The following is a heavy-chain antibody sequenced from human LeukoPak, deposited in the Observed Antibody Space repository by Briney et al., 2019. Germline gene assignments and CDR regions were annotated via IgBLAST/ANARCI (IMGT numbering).Heavy chain of an antibody. D-gene: IGHD5-18*01. CDR3: ASGNQGPGYSYGYSLDY. V-gene: IGHV1-69*13. CDR2: IIPIFGTA. J-gene: IGHJ4*02. CDR1: GGTFSSYA. Sequence: SVKVSCKASGGTFSSYAISWVRQAPGQGLEWMGGIIPIFGTANYAQKFQGRVTITADESTSTAYMELSSLRSEDTAVYYCASGNQGPGYSYGYSLDYWGQGTLVTVSS.